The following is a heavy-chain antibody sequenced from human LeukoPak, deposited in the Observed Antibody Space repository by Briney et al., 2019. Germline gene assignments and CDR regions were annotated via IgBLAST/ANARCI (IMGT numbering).Heavy chain of an antibody. V-gene: IGHV3-48*01. Sequence: GGSLRLSCAASGFNFIDYSMNWVRQAPGKGLEWISYIGISSGNTKYADSVKGRFTISRDKARNSLYLQMNSLRVEDTAVYYCARDHRFAFDYWGHGALVTVSS. J-gene: IGHJ4*01. CDR2: IGISSGNT. CDR1: GFNFIDYS. CDR3: ARDHRFAFDY.